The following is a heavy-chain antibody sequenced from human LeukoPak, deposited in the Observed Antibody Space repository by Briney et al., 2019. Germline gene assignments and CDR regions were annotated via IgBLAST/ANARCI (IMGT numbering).Heavy chain of an antibody. CDR2: ISVYNGNT. Sequence: ASVKVSCKASGYTFTSYGISWVRQAPGQGLEWMGWISVYNGNTNYAQKLQGRVTMTTDTSTSTAYMELRSLRSDDTAVYYCARDGVLHYYDSSGPFDYWGQGTLVTVSS. CDR3: ARDGVLHYYDSSGPFDY. J-gene: IGHJ4*02. D-gene: IGHD3-22*01. CDR1: GYTFTSYG. V-gene: IGHV1-18*01.